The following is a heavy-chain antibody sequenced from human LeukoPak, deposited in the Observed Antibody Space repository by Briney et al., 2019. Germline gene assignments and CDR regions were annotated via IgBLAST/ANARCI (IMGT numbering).Heavy chain of an antibody. Sequence: SETLSLTCGVYGGSFSGYYWSWIRQPPGKGLEWIGDINHSGSTNYNPSLKRRVTISVDPSKSQFSLRLSSMTAADTAVYYCARDRYCSSTSCNRYYYHGMDVWGQGTTVTVSS. J-gene: IGHJ6*02. CDR2: INHSGST. CDR1: GGSFSGYY. D-gene: IGHD2-2*01. CDR3: ARDRYCSSTSCNRYYYHGMDV. V-gene: IGHV4-34*01.